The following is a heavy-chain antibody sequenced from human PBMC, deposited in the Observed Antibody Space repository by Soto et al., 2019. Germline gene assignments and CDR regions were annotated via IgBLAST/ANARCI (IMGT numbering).Heavy chain of an antibody. CDR2: IYSSGTT. CDR3: ARQASYDFWDGRFYYNYYMDV. Sequence: PTETLSLPCNVSRGVITGNYWTWLRQTPGKGLEWIGSIYSSGTTYYNPTLKSRVTMSVDPSKIQFSRNLSSEIAADTAVYYCARQASYDFWDGRFYYNYYMDVLCKGTPVTVSS. V-gene: IGHV4-59*08. D-gene: IGHD3-3*01. J-gene: IGHJ6*03. CDR1: RGVITGNY.